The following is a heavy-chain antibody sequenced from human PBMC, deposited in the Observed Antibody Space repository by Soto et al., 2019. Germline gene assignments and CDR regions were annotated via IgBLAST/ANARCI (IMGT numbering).Heavy chain of an antibody. J-gene: IGHJ4*02. CDR3: ARPRTDYGDYAYNY. Sequence: SETLSLTCTVSGGSISSYYWSWIRQPPGKGLEWIGYIYYSGSTNYNPSLKSRVTISVDTSKNQFSLKLSSVTAADTAVYYCARPRTDYGDYAYNYWGQGTLVTSPQ. CDR1: GGSISSYY. CDR2: IYYSGST. V-gene: IGHV4-59*01. D-gene: IGHD4-17*01.